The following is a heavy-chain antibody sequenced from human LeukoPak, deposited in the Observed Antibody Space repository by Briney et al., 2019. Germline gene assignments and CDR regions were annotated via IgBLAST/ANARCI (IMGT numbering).Heavy chain of an antibody. V-gene: IGHV4-59*01. CDR3: ARPWGSDWYFDL. Sequence: SETLSLTCAVSGGSISNYYCSWIRQPPGKGLEWLGYIHYSGYTNYNPSLKSRVTISVDTSKNQFSLNLSSVTAADTAVYYCARPWGSDWYFDLWGRGTLVTVSS. J-gene: IGHJ2*01. CDR2: IHYSGYT. D-gene: IGHD7-27*01. CDR1: GGSISNYY.